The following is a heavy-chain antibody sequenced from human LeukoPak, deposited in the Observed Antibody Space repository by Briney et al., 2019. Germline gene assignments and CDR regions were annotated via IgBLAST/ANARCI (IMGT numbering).Heavy chain of an antibody. V-gene: IGHV4-59*08. CDR3: ARLRRGSSAYPEYFQH. CDR1: GDSISSHF. Sequence: SETLSLTCTVYGDSISSHFWSWIRQPPGKGLEWIGCIHYTGSTNYNPSLKSRVTISVDTSKNQFSLRLSSVTAADTAVYYCARLRRGSSAYPEYFQHWGQGTLVTVSS. J-gene: IGHJ1*01. D-gene: IGHD3-22*01. CDR2: IHYTGST.